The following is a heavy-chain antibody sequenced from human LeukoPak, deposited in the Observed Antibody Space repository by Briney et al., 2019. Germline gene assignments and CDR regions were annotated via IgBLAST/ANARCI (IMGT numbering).Heavy chain of an antibody. V-gene: IGHV3-33*01. Sequence: GGSLRLSCAASGFTFSSYGMHWVRQAPGKGLEWVAVIWYDRSNKYYADSVKGRFTISRDNSKDTLYLQMNSLRAEDTAVYYCARDLYSSGWYGGGYWGQGTLVTVSS. CDR3: ARDLYSSGWYGGGY. CDR2: IWYDRSNK. D-gene: IGHD6-19*01. J-gene: IGHJ4*02. CDR1: GFTFSSYG.